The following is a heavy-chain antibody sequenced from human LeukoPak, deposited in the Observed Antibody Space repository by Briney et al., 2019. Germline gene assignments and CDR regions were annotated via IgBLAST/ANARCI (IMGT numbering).Heavy chain of an antibody. J-gene: IGHJ4*02. CDR1: GFTFSNYA. CDR2: ISYDGNNK. D-gene: IGHD4-4*01. Sequence: GGSLRLSCAASGFTFSNYAMHWVRQAPGKGLEWVAVISYDGNNKYYADSVKGRFTISRDNAKNSLYLQMNSLRAEDTAVYYCARDGNYDYSKPLGYWGQGTLVTVSS. V-gene: IGHV3-30-3*01. CDR3: ARDGNYDYSKPLGY.